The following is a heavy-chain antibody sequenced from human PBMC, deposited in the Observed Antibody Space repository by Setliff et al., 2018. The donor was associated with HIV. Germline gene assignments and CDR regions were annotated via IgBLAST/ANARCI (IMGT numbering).Heavy chain of an antibody. CDR3: ARDNGAGGDNDY. Sequence: GGSLRLSCAASEFTFNIYAMSWVRKAPGKGLEWVSGISGSGDTTNYADSVKGRFTISRDNSKNTLYLQMNSLRAEDTAMYYCARDNGAGGDNDYWGQGTLVTVSS. V-gene: IGHV3-23*01. CDR1: EFTFNIYA. CDR2: ISGSGDTT. J-gene: IGHJ4*02. D-gene: IGHD2-21*02.